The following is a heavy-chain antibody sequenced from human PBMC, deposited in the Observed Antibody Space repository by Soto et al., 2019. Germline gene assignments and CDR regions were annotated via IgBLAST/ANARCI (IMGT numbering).Heavy chain of an antibody. CDR2: INHSGST. Sequence: SXTLSLTCAVYGGSFSGYCCSWILQPPGKGLEWIGEINHSGSTNYNPSLKSRVTISVDTSKNQFSLKLSSVTAADTAVYYCARGPSRSSGWYANFDYWGQGTLVTVSS. J-gene: IGHJ4*02. CDR1: GGSFSGYC. D-gene: IGHD6-19*01. V-gene: IGHV4-34*01. CDR3: ARGPSRSSGWYANFDY.